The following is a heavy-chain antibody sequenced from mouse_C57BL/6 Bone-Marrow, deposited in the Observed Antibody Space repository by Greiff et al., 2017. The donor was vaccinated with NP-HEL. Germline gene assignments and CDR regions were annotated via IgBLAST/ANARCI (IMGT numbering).Heavy chain of an antibody. V-gene: IGHV5-12*01. CDR3: ASVDY. J-gene: IGHJ2*01. Sequence: EVQRVESGGGLVQPGGSLKLSCAASGFTFSDYYMYWVRQTPEKRLEWVAYISNGGGSTYYPDTVKGRFTISRDNAKNTLYLQMSRLKSEDTAMYYCASVDYWGQGTTLTVSS. CDR2: ISNGGGST. CDR1: GFTFSDYY.